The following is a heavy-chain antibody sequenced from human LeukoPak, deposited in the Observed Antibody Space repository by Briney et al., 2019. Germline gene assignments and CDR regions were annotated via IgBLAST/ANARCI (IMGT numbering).Heavy chain of an antibody. CDR2: ISESSSTI. D-gene: IGHD2-21*01. J-gene: IGHJ4*02. CDR3: AKTCGSNCYLINV. V-gene: IGHV3-48*04. CDR1: GFTFSSYS. Sequence: GGSLRLSCAASGFTFSSYSMSWVRQAPGRGLEWISYISESSSTIYYVDSVKGRFTISRDNAKNSLYLQMNSLRGDDTALYFCAKTCGSNCYLINVWGQGTLVTVSS.